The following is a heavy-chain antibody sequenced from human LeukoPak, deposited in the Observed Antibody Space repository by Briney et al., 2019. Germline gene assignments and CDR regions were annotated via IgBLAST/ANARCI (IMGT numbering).Heavy chain of an antibody. CDR2: INPDGSTT. Sequence: GGSLRLSCAASGFTFSRYWIHWVRQIPGKGLEWVSRINPDGSTTTYADSVKGRFTISRDNAENTVYLQMHSLRAEDTAVYYCARVLSGSWDWFDPWGQGTLVTVSS. CDR3: ARVLSGSWDWFDP. V-gene: IGHV3-74*01. D-gene: IGHD3-22*01. CDR1: GFTFSRYW. J-gene: IGHJ5*02.